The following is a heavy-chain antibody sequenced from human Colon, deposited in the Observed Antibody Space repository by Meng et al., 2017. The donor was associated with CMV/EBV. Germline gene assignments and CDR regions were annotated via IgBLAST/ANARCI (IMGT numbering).Heavy chain of an antibody. CDR2: INPNSGGT. D-gene: IGHD3-10*01. J-gene: IGHJ4*02. V-gene: IGHV1-2*06. CDR1: GYTFTAYS. CDR3: ASELRDGDYIDF. Sequence: CKASGYTFTAYSIHWVRQAPGQGLEWMGRINPNSGGTNYGLKFQGRVSMTRDTSISTAYMELSWLRSDDTALYFCASELRDGDYIDFWGPGTLVTVSS.